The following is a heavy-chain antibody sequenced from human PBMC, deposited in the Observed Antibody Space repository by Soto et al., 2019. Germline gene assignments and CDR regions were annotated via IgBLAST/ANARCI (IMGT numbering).Heavy chain of an antibody. Sequence: EVQLLESGGGLVQPGGSLRLSCAASGFTFSSYAMSWVRQAPGKGLEWVSAISGSGGSTYYADSVKGRFTISRDNSKNTLYLQMNSMRAEGAAVYDCSKGSSGWCESFDYWGQGTLVTVAS. J-gene: IGHJ4*02. CDR2: ISGSGGST. V-gene: IGHV3-23*01. CDR3: SKGSSGWCESFDY. CDR1: GFTFSSYA. D-gene: IGHD6-19*01.